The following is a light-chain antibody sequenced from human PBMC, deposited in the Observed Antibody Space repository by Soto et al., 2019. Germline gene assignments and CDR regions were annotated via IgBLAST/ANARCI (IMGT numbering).Light chain of an antibody. CDR1: SSDVGSYNL. V-gene: IGLV2-23*01. Sequence: QSALTQPASVSGSPGQSITISCTGTSSDVGSYNLVSWYQQHPGKAPKLMIYEGSKRPSGVSNGFSGSKSGNTASLTISGLQAEDEADYYCCSYAGSSTPVVFGGGTKRTVL. CDR3: CSYAGSSTPVV. J-gene: IGLJ2*01. CDR2: EGS.